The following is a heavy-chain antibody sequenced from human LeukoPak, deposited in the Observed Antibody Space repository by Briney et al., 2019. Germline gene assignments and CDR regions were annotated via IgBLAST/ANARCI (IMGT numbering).Heavy chain of an antibody. CDR1: GYTFTNYG. Sequence: ASVKVSCKASGYTFTNYGISWVRQAPGQGLEWMGWISAYNGNTNYAQKLQGRVTMTTDTSTSTAYMELRSLRSDDTAAYYCARDPLPYSSSWYYFDYWGQGTLVTVSS. V-gene: IGHV1-18*04. D-gene: IGHD6-13*01. CDR3: ARDPLPYSSSWYYFDY. J-gene: IGHJ4*02. CDR2: ISAYNGNT.